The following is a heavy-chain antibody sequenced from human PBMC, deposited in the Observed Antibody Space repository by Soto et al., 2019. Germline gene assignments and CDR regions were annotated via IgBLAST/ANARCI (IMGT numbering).Heavy chain of an antibody. V-gene: IGHV1-69*04. D-gene: IGHD1-26*01. CDR3: ARENQGDYYYYYMDV. Sequence: GASVKVSCKASGGTFSSYTISWVRQAPGQGLEWMGRIIPILGIANYAQKFQGRVTITADKSTSTAYMELSSLRSEDTAVYYCARENQGDYYYYYMDVWGKGTTVTVSS. J-gene: IGHJ6*03. CDR1: GGTFSSYT. CDR2: IIPILGIA.